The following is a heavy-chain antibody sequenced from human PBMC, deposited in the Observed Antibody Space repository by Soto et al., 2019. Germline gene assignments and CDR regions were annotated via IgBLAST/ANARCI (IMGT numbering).Heavy chain of an antibody. CDR1: GFIISSNW. J-gene: IGHJ4*02. D-gene: IGHD6-19*01. Sequence: EVQLVESGGGLVQPGGSLRLSCADSGFIISSNWMHWVRQAPGKGLVWVSRIHSDGSTTSYADSVKGRFTISRDNAKNTLYPQMNSLRAEDTAVYYCARGPSGWYGFDYWGQGTLVTVSS. CDR2: IHSDGSTT. CDR3: ARGPSGWYGFDY. V-gene: IGHV3-74*01.